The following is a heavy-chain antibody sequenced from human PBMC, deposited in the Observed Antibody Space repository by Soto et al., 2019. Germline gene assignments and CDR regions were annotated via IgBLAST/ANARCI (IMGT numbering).Heavy chain of an antibody. J-gene: IGHJ4*02. CDR3: ARGGENNFWSGFPDY. CDR2: VSYDASNK. Sequence: QVHLVESGGGVVQPGKSLRLSCAASGFTFSRFAINWVRQTPGKGLEWVAVVSYDASNKMYADSVKGRFTISRDNFRNMGVLQMSRLSAGDTAIYYCARGGENNFWSGFPDYWGQGTLVTVSS. D-gene: IGHD3-3*01. CDR1: GFTFSRFA. V-gene: IGHV3-30-3*01.